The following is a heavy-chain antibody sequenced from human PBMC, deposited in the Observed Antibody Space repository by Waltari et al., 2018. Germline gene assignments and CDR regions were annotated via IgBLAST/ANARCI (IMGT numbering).Heavy chain of an antibody. Sequence: EVQLVESGGGLVQPGGSLRLSCAASGFTFSSYWMSWVRQAPGKGLEWVANIKQDGSEKYYVDSVKGRLTISRDNAKNSLYLQMNSLRAEDTAVYYCANSAAYYDFWSGVYYFDYWGQGTLVTVSS. CDR2: IKQDGSEK. V-gene: IGHV3-7*01. J-gene: IGHJ4*02. CDR1: GFTFSSYW. D-gene: IGHD3-3*01. CDR3: ANSAAYYDFWSGVYYFDY.